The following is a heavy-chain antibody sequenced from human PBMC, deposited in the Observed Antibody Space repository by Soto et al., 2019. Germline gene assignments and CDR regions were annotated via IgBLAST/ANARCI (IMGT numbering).Heavy chain of an antibody. J-gene: IGHJ6*02. CDR2: IYSGGST. V-gene: IGHV3-66*01. D-gene: IGHD6-19*01. Sequence: GGSLRLSCAASGFTVSSNYMSWVRQAPGKGLEWVSVIYSGGSTYYADSVKGRFTISRDNSKNTLYLQMNSLRAEDTAVYYCARDSSGWHGYYYYGMDVWGQGTTVTVSS. CDR3: ARDSSGWHGYYYYGMDV. CDR1: GFTVSSNY.